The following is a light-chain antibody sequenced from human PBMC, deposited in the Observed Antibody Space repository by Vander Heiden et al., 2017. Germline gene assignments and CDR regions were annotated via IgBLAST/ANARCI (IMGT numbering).Light chain of an antibody. J-gene: IGLJ2*01. V-gene: IGLV3-1*01. Sequence: SYELTQPPSVSVSPGRPGSITCFGDNLGDKYVFWYQQKPGQAHLLILYQNNKRPAGIPERFSGSNSGNTATLTSSGTQTMDEADYFCQTWDSSAAGVFGGGTKLTVL. CDR2: QNN. CDR1: NLGDKY. CDR3: QTWDSSAAGV.